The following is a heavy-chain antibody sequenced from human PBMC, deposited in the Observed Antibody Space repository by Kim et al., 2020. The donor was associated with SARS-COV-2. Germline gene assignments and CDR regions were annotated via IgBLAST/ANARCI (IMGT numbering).Heavy chain of an antibody. D-gene: IGHD3-9*01. V-gene: IGHV4-59*01. Sequence: RVTISVDTAKNQFSLKLSSVTAADTAVYYCARDQGYYDNLTGYYEEAFDIWGQGTMVTVSS. CDR3: ARDQGYYDNLTGYYEEAFDI. J-gene: IGHJ3*02.